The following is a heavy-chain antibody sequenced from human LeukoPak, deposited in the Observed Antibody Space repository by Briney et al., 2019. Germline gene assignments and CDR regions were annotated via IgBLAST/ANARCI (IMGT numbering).Heavy chain of an antibody. CDR2: INHSGST. Sequence: SETLSLTCAVYGGSFSGYYWSWIRQPPGKGLEWIGEINHSGSTNYNPSLKSRVTIPVDTSKNQFSLKLSSVTAADTAVYYCARQVTMVRGVITEGNWFDPWGQGTLVTVSS. D-gene: IGHD3-10*01. V-gene: IGHV4-34*01. J-gene: IGHJ5*02. CDR3: ARQVTMVRGVITEGNWFDP. CDR1: GGSFSGYY.